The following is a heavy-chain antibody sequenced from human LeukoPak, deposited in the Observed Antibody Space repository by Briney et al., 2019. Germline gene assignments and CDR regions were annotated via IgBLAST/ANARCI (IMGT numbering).Heavy chain of an antibody. V-gene: IGHV3-23*01. CDR1: GFTFSSYA. J-gene: IGHJ4*02. CDR2: ISGSGGST. Sequence: GGSLRLSCAASGFTFSSYAMSWVRHAPGKGLEWVSAISGSGGSTYYADSVKGRFTISRDNSKNTLYLQMNSLRAEDTAVYYCAKVDSSGYYSLYFDYWGQGTLVTVSS. D-gene: IGHD3-22*01. CDR3: AKVDSSGYYSLYFDY.